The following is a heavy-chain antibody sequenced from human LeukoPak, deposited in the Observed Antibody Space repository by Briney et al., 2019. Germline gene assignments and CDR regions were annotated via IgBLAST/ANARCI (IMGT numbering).Heavy chain of an antibody. D-gene: IGHD4-17*01. V-gene: IGHV4-59*08. CDR2: MYSRGST. CDR1: GGSISSYY. CDR3: ARHYLYGDPPAFDI. J-gene: IGHJ3*02. Sequence: SETLSLTCTVSGGSISSYYWSWIRQPPGKGLEWIGYMYSRGSTNDNPSLKSRVTISRDTSKNQLSLRVTSVTAADTAMYYCARHYLYGDPPAFDIWGQGTMVTVSS.